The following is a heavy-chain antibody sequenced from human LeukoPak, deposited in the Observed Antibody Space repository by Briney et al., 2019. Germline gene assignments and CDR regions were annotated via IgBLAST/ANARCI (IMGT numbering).Heavy chain of an antibody. CDR3: AKYYSTSGSSGGRVFDY. CDR1: GFTFRSYP. J-gene: IGHJ4*02. V-gene: IGHV3-23*01. Sequence: GALRLSCAASGFTFRSYPMTWVRQAPGKGLEWVSTIGSNAGDTHYADSVKGRFTISRDNSKNSLCLQMNSLRAEDTAVYYCAKYYSTSGSSGGRVFDYWGQGTLVTVSS. D-gene: IGHD3-10*01. CDR2: IGSNAGDT.